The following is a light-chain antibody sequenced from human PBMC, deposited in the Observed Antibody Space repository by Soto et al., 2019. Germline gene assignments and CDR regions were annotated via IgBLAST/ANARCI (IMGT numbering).Light chain of an antibody. Sequence: DIHMTQSPSTLSESVGDRVTITCRASQSISSWLAWYQQKPGKAPKLLTYKASSLQSGVPSRFSGSGSGTEFTLTISSLQSDDFATYYCQQYKSYPLTFGPGIKVDIX. CDR1: QSISSW. J-gene: IGKJ3*01. CDR3: QQYKSYPLT. V-gene: IGKV1-5*03. CDR2: KAS.